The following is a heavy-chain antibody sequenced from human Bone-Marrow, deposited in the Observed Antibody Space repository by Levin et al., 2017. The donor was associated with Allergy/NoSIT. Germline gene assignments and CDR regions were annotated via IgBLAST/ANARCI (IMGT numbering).Heavy chain of an antibody. V-gene: IGHV3-33*01. CDR3: AREESCSDGNCPWYFDL. Sequence: AGGSLRLSCAASGFNFSSHGMHWVRQAPAKGLEWVAVIWSDGSHKYYGDSLKGRFTISRDNSKKTLYLQMNTLRAEDTAVYYCAREESCSDGNCPWYFDLWGRGTLVTVSS. J-gene: IGHJ2*01. CDR1: GFNFSSHG. D-gene: IGHD2-15*01. CDR2: IWSDGSHK.